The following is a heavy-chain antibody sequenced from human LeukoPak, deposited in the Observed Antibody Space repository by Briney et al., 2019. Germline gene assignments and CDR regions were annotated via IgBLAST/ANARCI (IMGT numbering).Heavy chain of an antibody. CDR1: GFTFSSYA. Sequence: GGSLRLACAASGFTFSSYAMHWVRQAPGKGLEYFSASSNNGGSTYYANSVKGRSTIPRDNSKNTLYLQMGSLRAEDMAVYYCAREVGLTIFDYWGQGTLVTVSS. J-gene: IGHJ4*02. CDR3: AREVGLTIFDY. D-gene: IGHD3-3*01. CDR2: SSNNGGST. V-gene: IGHV3-64*01.